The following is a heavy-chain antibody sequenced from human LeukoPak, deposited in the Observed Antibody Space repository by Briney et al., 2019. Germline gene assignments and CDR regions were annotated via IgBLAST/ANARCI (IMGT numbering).Heavy chain of an antibody. CDR1: GDSIRSTDYY. CDR3: ARSPRRDFFDY. Sequence: ASETLSLTCTVSGDSIRSTDYYWGWIRQPPGKGLDWIGSIHFSGSTYYNPSLKSRVTISVDTSKNQFSLKLNSVTAADTTVYYCARSPRRDFFDYWGQGTLVTVSS. CDR2: IHFSGST. V-gene: IGHV4-39*01. J-gene: IGHJ4*02.